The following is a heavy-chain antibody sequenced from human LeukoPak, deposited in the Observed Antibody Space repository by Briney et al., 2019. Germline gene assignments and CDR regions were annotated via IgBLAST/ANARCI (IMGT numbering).Heavy chain of an antibody. D-gene: IGHD3-3*01. CDR2: IYYSGST. V-gene: IGHV4-39*01. CDR1: GGSISSSSYY. J-gene: IGHJ5*02. Sequence: SETLSLTCTVSGGSISSSSYYWGWIRQPPGKGLEWIGSIYYSGSTYYNPSLKSRVTISVDTYKNQFSLKLSSVTAADTAVYYCTPQTADYDFWSGYYTRGSRRWFDPWGQGTLVTVSS. CDR3: TPQTADYDFWSGYYTRGSRRWFDP.